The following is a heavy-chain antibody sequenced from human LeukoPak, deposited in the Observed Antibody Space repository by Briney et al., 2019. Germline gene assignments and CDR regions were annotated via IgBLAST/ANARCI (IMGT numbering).Heavy chain of an antibody. D-gene: IGHD3-3*01. CDR3: AKRGHDFWRGYYNDYYYGMDV. CDR1: GFTFSSYA. V-gene: IGHV3-23*01. J-gene: IGHJ6*02. CDR2: ISGSGGST. Sequence: GGSLRLSCAASGFTFSSYAMSWVRQAPGKGLEWVSAISGSGGSTYYADSVKGRFTISRDNSKNTLYLQMNSLRAEDTAVYYCAKRGHDFWRGYYNDYYYGMDVWGQGTTVTVSS.